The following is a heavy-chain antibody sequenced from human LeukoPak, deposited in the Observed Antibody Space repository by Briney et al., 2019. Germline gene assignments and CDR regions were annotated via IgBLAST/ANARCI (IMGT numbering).Heavy chain of an antibody. CDR2: INHSGST. V-gene: IGHV4-34*01. D-gene: IGHD1-26*01. Sequence: SETLSLTCAVYGGSFSGYYWSWIRQPPGKGLEWIGEINHSGSTNYNPSLKSRVTISVDTSKSQFSLKLSSVTAADTAVYYCARGGWELTNFDYWGQGTLVTVSS. CDR3: ARGGWELTNFDY. CDR1: GGSFSGYY. J-gene: IGHJ4*02.